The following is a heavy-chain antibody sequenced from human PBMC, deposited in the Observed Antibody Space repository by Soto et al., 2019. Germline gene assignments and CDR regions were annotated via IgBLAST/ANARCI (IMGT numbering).Heavy chain of an antibody. CDR1: GGSISSGGYY. D-gene: IGHD3-9*01. CDR3: ASCPPALTGYYIRFDP. V-gene: IGHV4-31*03. CDR2: IYYSGST. Sequence: SETLSLTCTVSGGSISSGGYYWSWIRQHPGKGLEWIGYIYYSGSTYYNPSLKSRVTISVDTSKNQFSLKLSSVTAADTAVYYCASCPPALTGYYIRFDPWGKGTLVTVSS. J-gene: IGHJ5*02.